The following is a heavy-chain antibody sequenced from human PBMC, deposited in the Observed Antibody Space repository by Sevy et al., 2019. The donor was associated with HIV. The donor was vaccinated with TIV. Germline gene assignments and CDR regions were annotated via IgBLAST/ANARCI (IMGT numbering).Heavy chain of an antibody. V-gene: IGHV3-48*01. CDR2: ISSSSGTI. CDR1: GFSFSSYS. Sequence: VGSLRLSCVTSGFSFSSYSMNWVRQAPGKGLEWVSYISSSSGTIRYADSVKGRLTISRDNAKNSLFLQMNSLRAEDTAVYYCARDDHWAFDYWGQGALVAVSS. D-gene: IGHD7-27*01. J-gene: IGHJ4*02. CDR3: ARDDHWAFDY.